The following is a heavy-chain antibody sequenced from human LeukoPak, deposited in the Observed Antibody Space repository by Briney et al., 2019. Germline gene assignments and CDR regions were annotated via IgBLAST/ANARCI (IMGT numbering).Heavy chain of an antibody. CDR3: AKKKAEPGTLGNYFDY. V-gene: IGHV3-23*01. Sequence: QTGGSLRLSCAASGFTFSSYSMNWVRQAPGKGLEWVSAISDGGGATYYADSVKGRLTISRDDSRNTVYLEMSGLRAEDTAVYYCAKKKAEPGTLGNYFDYWGQGTLVTVSS. CDR2: ISDGGGAT. D-gene: IGHD6-19*01. J-gene: IGHJ4*02. CDR1: GFTFSSYS.